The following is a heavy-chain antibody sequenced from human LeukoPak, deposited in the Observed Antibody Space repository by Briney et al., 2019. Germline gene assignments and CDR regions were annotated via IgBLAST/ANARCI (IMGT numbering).Heavy chain of an antibody. CDR1: GFTFSSYA. CDR3: XKXXTYSSGWYGFDY. V-gene: IGHV3-23*01. D-gene: IGHD6-19*01. CDR2: ISGSGGST. J-gene: IGHJ4*02. Sequence: GGSLRLSCAASGFTFSSYAMSWVRQAPGKGLEWVSAISGSGGSTYYADSVKGRFTISRDNSKNTLYLQMNSLRAEDTAVYYCXKXXTYSSGWYGFDYWGQGTLVTVSS.